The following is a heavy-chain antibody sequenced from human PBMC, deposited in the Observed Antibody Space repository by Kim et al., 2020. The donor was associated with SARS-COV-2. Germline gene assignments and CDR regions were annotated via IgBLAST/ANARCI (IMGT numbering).Heavy chain of an antibody. Sequence: LKSRVTRSADKSKNQFSLKLSSVTAADTAVYYCARAGYYYDSSGFDAFDFWGQGTMVTVSS. J-gene: IGHJ3*01. CDR3: ARAGYYYDSSGFDAFDF. D-gene: IGHD3-22*01. V-gene: IGHV4-4*02.